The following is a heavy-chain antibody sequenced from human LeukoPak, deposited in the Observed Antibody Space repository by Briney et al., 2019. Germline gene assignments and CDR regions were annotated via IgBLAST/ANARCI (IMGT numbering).Heavy chain of an antibody. Sequence: EASVKVSCKASGYTFTTYAIHWVRQAPGQRLQWMGWINVGNGNTKYSQKFQDRVTITRDTSASTAYMELSSLRSEDTAVYYCASNDLDYSNNNREFDHWGQGTLVTVSS. V-gene: IGHV1-3*01. CDR3: ASNDLDYSNNNREFDH. CDR1: GYTFTTYA. CDR2: INVGNGNT. D-gene: IGHD4-11*01. J-gene: IGHJ4*02.